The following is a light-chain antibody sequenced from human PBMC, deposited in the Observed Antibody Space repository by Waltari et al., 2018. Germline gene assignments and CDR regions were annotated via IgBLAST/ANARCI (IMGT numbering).Light chain of an antibody. Sequence: DIVLTPSPGTLSLSPGASATLSCRASQSVSSSYLAWYQQKPGQAPRLLIYGASSRATGIPDRFSGSGSGTDFTLTSSRLEPEEFAVYYCQQYGSSPGFGGGTKVEIK. V-gene: IGKV3-20*01. CDR3: QQYGSSPG. J-gene: IGKJ4*01. CDR2: GAS. CDR1: QSVSSSY.